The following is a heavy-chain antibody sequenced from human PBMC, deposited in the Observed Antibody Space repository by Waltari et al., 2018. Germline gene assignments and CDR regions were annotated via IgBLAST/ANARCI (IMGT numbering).Heavy chain of an antibody. CDR2: FYPEDVET. CDR3: ATGWRIAAAGNN. V-gene: IGHV1-24*01. Sequence: QVQLVQSGAEVKKPGASVKVSCKVSGYTLTELSMHWERQAPGKGLEWMGGFYPEDVETIYAQKFKGRVHMTEDTSTDTAYMELSRLRSEDTAVYYCATGWRIAAAGNNWGQGTLVTVSS. D-gene: IGHD6-13*01. CDR1: GYTLTELS. J-gene: IGHJ4*02.